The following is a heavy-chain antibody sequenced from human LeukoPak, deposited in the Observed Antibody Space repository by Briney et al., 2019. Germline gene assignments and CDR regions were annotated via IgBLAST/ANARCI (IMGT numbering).Heavy chain of an antibody. Sequence: PGGSLRLSCAASGFTFSSYAMSWVRQAPGKGLEWVSAISGSGGSTYYADSVKGRFTISRDNSKNTLYLQMNTLRAEDTAVYYCAKRRTVDTAMVTHYYGMDVWGQGTTVTVSS. CDR1: GFTFSSYA. D-gene: IGHD5-18*01. J-gene: IGHJ6*02. CDR3: AKRRTVDTAMVTHYYGMDV. CDR2: ISGSGGST. V-gene: IGHV3-23*01.